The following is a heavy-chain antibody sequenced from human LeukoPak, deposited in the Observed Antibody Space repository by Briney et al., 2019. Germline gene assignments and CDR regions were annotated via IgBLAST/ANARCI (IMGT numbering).Heavy chain of an antibody. CDR3: AKDEGFGELLSLFDY. CDR1: GFTHNKSTYPFNTYA. V-gene: IGHV3-30-3*01. CDR2: ISYDGSNK. Sequence: PGGSLRLSCAASGFTHNKSTYPFNTYAMHWVRQAPGQGPEWVAVISYDGSNKYYADSVKGRFTISRDNSKNTLYLQMNSLRAEDTAVYYCAKDEGFGELLSLFDYWGQGTLVTVSS. D-gene: IGHD3-10*01. J-gene: IGHJ4*02.